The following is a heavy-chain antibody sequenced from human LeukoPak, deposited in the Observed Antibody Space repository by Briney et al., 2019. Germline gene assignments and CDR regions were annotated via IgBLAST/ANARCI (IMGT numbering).Heavy chain of an antibody. CDR2: IYYSGST. D-gene: IGHD5-18*01. CDR1: GGSISSYC. V-gene: IGHV4-59*01. CDR3: ALGYSYGFDY. Sequence: SETLSLTCTVSGGSISSYCWSWIRQPPGKGLEWIGYIYYSGSTNYNPSLKSRVTISVDTSKNQFSLKLSSVTAADTAVYYCALGYSYGFDYWGQGTLVTVSS. J-gene: IGHJ4*02.